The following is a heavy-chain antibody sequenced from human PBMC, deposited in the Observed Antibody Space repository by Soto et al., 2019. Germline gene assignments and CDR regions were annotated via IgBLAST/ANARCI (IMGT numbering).Heavy chain of an antibody. Sequence: QVQLVQSGAEVTKPGSSVKVSCKASGGTFTSFAFSWVRQAPGQSLEWMGGITPVFGTRDYAQNFQGRLTIPANDSTSTVFMELSSLRSEDTALYYCARELSVVVPMSHAFDVWGQGTIVTVSS. V-gene: IGHV1-69*01. CDR3: ARELSVVVPMSHAFDV. J-gene: IGHJ3*01. CDR2: ITPVFGTR. CDR1: GGTFTSFA. D-gene: IGHD2-21*01.